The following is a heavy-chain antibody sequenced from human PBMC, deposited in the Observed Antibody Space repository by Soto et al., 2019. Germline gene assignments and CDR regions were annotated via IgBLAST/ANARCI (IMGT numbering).Heavy chain of an antibody. CDR2: MNPDSGNT. D-gene: IGHD3-10*01. V-gene: IGHV1-8*01. Sequence: QVQLVQSGAEVRTPGASVKVSCKASGYTFTSYDINWVRQATGQGPEWMGWMNPDSGNTGYVQKFQGRVTMTRNTAISTGYMELSSLRSEDTAVYYCASAVGGSNVNFDYWGQGTLVTVSS. J-gene: IGHJ4*02. CDR3: ASAVGGSNVNFDY. CDR1: GYTFTSYD.